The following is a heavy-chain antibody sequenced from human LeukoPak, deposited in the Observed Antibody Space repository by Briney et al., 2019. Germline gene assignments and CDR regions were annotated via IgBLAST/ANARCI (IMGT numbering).Heavy chain of an antibody. Sequence: GWSLRLSCATSGFTFSRHWMTWVRQAPGKGPEWVANIKQDGSERYYVHSVRGRFTISRDNANNALYLQMNSLRAEDTAVYYCARDQDVEMATIFDYWGQGTLVTVSS. D-gene: IGHD5-24*01. V-gene: IGHV3-7*01. J-gene: IGHJ4*02. CDR2: IKQDGSER. CDR1: GFTFSRHW. CDR3: ARDQDVEMATIFDY.